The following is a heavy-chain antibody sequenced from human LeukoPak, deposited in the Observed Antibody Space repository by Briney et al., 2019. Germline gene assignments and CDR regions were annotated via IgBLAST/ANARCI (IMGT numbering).Heavy chain of an antibody. CDR2: IYHSGST. V-gene: IGHV4-38-2*01. D-gene: IGHD6-13*01. J-gene: IGHJ3*02. CDR3: ARAHPTPGIAGDAFDI. Sequence: SDTLSLTCAVSGYSISSRYYWGCVRQPPGKRLDRIGCIYHSGSTYYNPSLKSQVTISVDTSKNQCSLKLSSVTAADTAVYYCARAHPTPGIAGDAFDIWGQGTMVTVSS. CDR1: GYSISSRYY.